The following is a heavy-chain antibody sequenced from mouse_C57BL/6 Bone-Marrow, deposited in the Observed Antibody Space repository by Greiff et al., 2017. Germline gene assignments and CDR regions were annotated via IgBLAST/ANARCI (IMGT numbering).Heavy chain of an antibody. V-gene: IGHV1-81*01. J-gene: IGHJ1*03. D-gene: IGHD1-1*01. CDR1: GYTFTSYG. CDR3: ARSDYYGRGDWYFDV. Sequence: VQLQQSGAELARPGASVKLSCKASGYTFTSYGISWVKQRTGQGLEWIGEIYPRSGNTYYNEKFKGKATLTADKSSSTAYMEHRSLTSEDSAVYCCARSDYYGRGDWYFDVWGTGTTVTVSA. CDR2: IYPRSGNT.